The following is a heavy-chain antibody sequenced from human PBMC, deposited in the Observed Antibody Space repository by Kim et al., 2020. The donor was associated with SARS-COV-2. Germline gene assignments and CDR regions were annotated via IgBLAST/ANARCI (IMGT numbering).Heavy chain of an antibody. CDR1: GFTLGAYY. V-gene: IGHV1-2*02. CDR3: AYQQRGVVY. CDR2: NSGGT. Sequence: ASVKVSCKASGFTLGAYYIHWVRQAPGQGLEWMSNSGGTNYAQKFQGRVRMTRDTSINTVYMELSSLKSDDTAVYYCAYQQRGVVYWGKGTLVTVSS. D-gene: IGHD1-1*01. J-gene: IGHJ4*02.